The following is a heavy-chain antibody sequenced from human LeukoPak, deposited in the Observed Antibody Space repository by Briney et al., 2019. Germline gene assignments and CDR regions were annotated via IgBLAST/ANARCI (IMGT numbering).Heavy chain of an antibody. CDR2: ISAYNGNT. J-gene: IGHJ6*02. CDR3: AREVGAGCSGGSCPLYYYYGMDV. Sequence: EASVKVSCKASGYTFTSYGISWVRQAPGQGFEWMGWISAYNGNTNYAQRLQGRVTMTTDTSTSTAYMELRSLRSDDTAVYYCAREVGAGCSGGSCPLYYYYGMDVWGQGTTVTVSS. V-gene: IGHV1-18*01. D-gene: IGHD2-15*01. CDR1: GYTFTSYG.